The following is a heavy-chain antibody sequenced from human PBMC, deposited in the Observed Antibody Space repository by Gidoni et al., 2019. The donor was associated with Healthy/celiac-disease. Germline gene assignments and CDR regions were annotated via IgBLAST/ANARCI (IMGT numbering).Heavy chain of an antibody. CDR1: GYTFTSYD. CDR3: ARAYGYCSSTSCYSSYYYYMDV. J-gene: IGHJ6*03. V-gene: IGHV1-8*01. Sequence: QVQLVQSGAEVKKPGASVKVSCKASGYTFTSYDINWVRQATGQGFEWMGLMNPNIGNTGYAQKFQGRVTMTRNTSISTAYMELSSLRSEDTAVYYCARAYGYCSSTSCYSSYYYYMDVWGKGTTVTVSS. CDR2: MNPNIGNT. D-gene: IGHD2-2*02.